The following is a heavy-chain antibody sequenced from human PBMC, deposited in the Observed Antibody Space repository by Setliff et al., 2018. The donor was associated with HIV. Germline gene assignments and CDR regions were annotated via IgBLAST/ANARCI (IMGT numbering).Heavy chain of an antibody. CDR1: GFRFSDYY. D-gene: IGHD1-26*01. CDR2: ISSSSDSPT. CDR3: VGSPAEAASAAWDEAFDI. V-gene: IGHV3-11*06. Sequence: PGGSLRLSCAASGFRFSDYYMNWIRQAPGKGLEWLSYISSSSDSPTKYADSVQGRFTISRDNAKNSLYWQMNSLRVEDTAVYYCVGSPAEAASAAWDEAFDIWGQGTLVTVSS. J-gene: IGHJ3*02.